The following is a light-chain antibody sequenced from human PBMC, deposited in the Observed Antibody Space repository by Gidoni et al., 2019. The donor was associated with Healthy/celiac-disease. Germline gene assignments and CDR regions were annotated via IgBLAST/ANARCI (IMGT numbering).Light chain of an antibody. V-gene: IGKV3-20*01. CDR1: QSVSSSY. J-gene: IGKJ2*01. CDR3: QQYGSSPGYT. CDR2: GAS. Sequence: SVSTQAPGTLSLSPGERATLSCRASQSVSSSYLAWYQQKPGQAPRLLIYGASSRATGIPDRFSGSGSGTDFTLTISRLEPEDFAVYYCQQYGSSPGYTFGQGTKLEIK.